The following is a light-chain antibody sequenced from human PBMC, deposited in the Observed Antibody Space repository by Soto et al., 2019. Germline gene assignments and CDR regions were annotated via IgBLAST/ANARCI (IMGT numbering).Light chain of an antibody. J-gene: IGKJ1*01. CDR1: LSVSSH. Sequence: DIQMTQSPSSLSASVGDRVTVTCRASLSVSSHLNWYQQKPGKAPKLLIYAASSLHSGVPSRFSSSGSGTDFTLTISSLQPEDFATYYCQQSYSTPWTFGQGTKVEIK. CDR3: QQSYSTPWT. CDR2: AAS. V-gene: IGKV1-39*01.